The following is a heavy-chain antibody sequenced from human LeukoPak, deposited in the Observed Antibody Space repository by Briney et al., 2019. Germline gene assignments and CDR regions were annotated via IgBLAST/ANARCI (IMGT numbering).Heavy chain of an antibody. CDR2: IHTSGST. CDR1: GVSISSYY. CDR3: ARGSYYYYYDSSGYEGTGFDY. V-gene: IGHV4-4*07. Sequence: SETLSLTCTVSGVSISSYYWSWIRQPAGKGLEWIGRIHTSGSTNYNPSLKSRVTMSVDTSKNQFSLKVNSVTAADTAVYYCARGSYYYYYDSSGYEGTGFDYWGQGTLVTVSS. D-gene: IGHD3-22*01. J-gene: IGHJ4*02.